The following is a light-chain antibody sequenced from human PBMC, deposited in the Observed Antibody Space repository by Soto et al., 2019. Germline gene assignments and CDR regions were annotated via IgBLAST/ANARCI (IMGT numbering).Light chain of an antibody. Sequence: DIQMRQSPSSLSATVGDRVTITCRGSQTIGKYLNWYQQQPGKVPKLLIYDASYLQSGVPSRFSGSGSGTEFTLTISSLQPDDFATYFCQQYDSYPLTFGGGTKVDIK. CDR2: DAS. CDR1: QTIGKY. CDR3: QQYDSYPLT. J-gene: IGKJ4*01. V-gene: IGKV1-17*01.